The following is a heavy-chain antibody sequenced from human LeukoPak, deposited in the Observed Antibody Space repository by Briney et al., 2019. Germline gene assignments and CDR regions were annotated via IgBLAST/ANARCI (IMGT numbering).Heavy chain of an antibody. V-gene: IGHV3-30*18. D-gene: IGHD5-18*01. J-gene: IGHJ4*02. CDR3: AKTVYSYGYAGVPDY. Sequence: GGSLRLSCATSGFTLSDYAMSWVRQAPGKGLEWVAVISYDGSNKYYADSVKGRFTISRDNSKNTLYLQMNSLRAEDTAVYYCAKTVYSYGYAGVPDYWGQGTLVTVSS. CDR2: ISYDGSNK. CDR1: GFTLSDYA.